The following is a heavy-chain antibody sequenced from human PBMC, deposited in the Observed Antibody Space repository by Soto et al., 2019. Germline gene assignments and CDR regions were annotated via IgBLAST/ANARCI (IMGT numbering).Heavy chain of an antibody. J-gene: IGHJ6*02. CDR1: GSSFSSYA. CDR2: TTYDGGIK. Sequence: GGSLRLSCGDSGSSFSSYAMEWVSLAPGKGLEWVAATTYDGGIKHYVDSVKGRFTISRDNSKNTRYLQMNSLRVEDTATYYCAGALENPYFYYGLNVWGQGTTVTVSS. CDR3: AGALENPYFYYGLNV. D-gene: IGHD1-1*01. V-gene: IGHV3-30*03.